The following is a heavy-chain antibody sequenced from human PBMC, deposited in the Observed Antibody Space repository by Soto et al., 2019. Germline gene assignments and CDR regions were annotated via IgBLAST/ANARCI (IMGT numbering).Heavy chain of an antibody. V-gene: IGHV5-51*01. CDR3: ARHTSPFYGMEV. CDR2: IYPSDSDT. Sequence: GESLKISCKGSGYSFTIYWIGWVRQMPGKGLEWMGIIYPSDSDTRYSPSFRGQVTISADKSISTAYLQWSSLKASDTATYCCARHTSPFYGMEVWGQGTTVTVSS. CDR1: GYSFTIYW. J-gene: IGHJ6*02.